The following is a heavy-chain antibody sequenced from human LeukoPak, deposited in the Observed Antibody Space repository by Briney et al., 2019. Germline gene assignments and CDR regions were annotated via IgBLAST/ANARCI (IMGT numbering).Heavy chain of an antibody. CDR2: ISYDGSNK. CDR1: GSTFSSYA. CDR3: ARDGIVVVPAAILRYYYYGMDV. J-gene: IGHJ6*02. D-gene: IGHD2-2*02. Sequence: PGGSLRLSCAASGSTFSSYAMHWVRQAPGKGLEWVAVISYDGSNKYYADSVKGRFTISRDNSKNTLYLQMNSLRAEDTAVYYCARDGIVVVPAAILRYYYYGMDVWGQGTTVTVSS. V-gene: IGHV3-30-3*01.